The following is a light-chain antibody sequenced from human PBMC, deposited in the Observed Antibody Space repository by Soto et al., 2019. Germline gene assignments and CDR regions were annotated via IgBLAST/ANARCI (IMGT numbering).Light chain of an antibody. CDR3: LQDYNYPLT. Sequence: AIQMTQSPSSLTASVGDRVTITCRASQGIRHYLGWYQQKPGKAPKLLIYAASSLQSGVPSRFSGSGSGTDFTLTNSSLQPEDFATYYCLQDYNYPLTFGGGTKVEI. CDR2: AAS. J-gene: IGKJ4*01. CDR1: QGIRHY. V-gene: IGKV1-6*01.